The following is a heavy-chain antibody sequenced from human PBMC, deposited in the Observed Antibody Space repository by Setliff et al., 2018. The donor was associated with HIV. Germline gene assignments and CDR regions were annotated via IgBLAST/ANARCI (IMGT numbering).Heavy chain of an antibody. J-gene: IGHJ4*02. Sequence: GSLRLSCVASGFSFRDFGMHWVRQAPGKGLDWLALIWYDGTKIYYADSVKGRFTISKDNSQNTVYLQMDNLRPEDTALYYCARRTSGPAGVDYWGQGTLVTV. D-gene: IGHD2-2*01. V-gene: IGHV3-30*02. CDR1: GFSFRDFG. CDR3: ARRTSGPAGVDY. CDR2: IWYDGTKI.